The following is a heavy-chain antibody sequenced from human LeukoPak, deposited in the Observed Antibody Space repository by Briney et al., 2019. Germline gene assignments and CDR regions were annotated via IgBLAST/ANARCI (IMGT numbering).Heavy chain of an antibody. J-gene: IGHJ4*02. V-gene: IGHV3-64D*06. Sequence: QPGGSLRLSCSASGFTFSRYAMHWVRQAPGKGLEYVSAISSNGGSTYYADSVKGRFTISRDNSKNTLYLQMGSPRTEDTAVYYCVKDGSGSYYTYYFDYWGQGTLVTVSS. CDR2: ISSNGGST. CDR1: GFTFSRYA. D-gene: IGHD3-10*01. CDR3: VKDGSGSYYTYYFDY.